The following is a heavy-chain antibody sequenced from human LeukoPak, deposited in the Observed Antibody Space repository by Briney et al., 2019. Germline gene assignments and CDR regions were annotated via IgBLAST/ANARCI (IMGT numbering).Heavy chain of an antibody. CDR2: ISGSGGTT. CDR1: GLTFSSYA. D-gene: IGHD4-23*01. CDR3: ARERGSSGGNTNGYFDY. V-gene: IGHV3-23*01. J-gene: IGHJ4*02. Sequence: PGGSLRLSCAASGLTFSSYAMSWVRQAPGKGLEWVSVISGSGGTTYSADSVKGRFTISRDNSKNTLYLQMNSLRAEDTAAYYCARERGSSGGNTNGYFDYWGQGALVTVSS.